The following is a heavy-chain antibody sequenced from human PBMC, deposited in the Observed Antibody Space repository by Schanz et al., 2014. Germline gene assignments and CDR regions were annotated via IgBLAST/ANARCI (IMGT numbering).Heavy chain of an antibody. V-gene: IGHV3-23*04. Sequence: EVQLVESGGGLVKPGGSLRLSCATSGLTFTSAWMSWVRQAPGKGLEWVSAMNESHSTIYYADSVRGRFTISRDNAENTLFLQMNSLRAEDTAVYYCARKVVATIGGYYDNWGQGTLVIVSS. CDR1: GLTFTSAW. CDR2: MNESHSTI. CDR3: ARKVVATIGGYYDN. D-gene: IGHD5-12*01. J-gene: IGHJ4*02.